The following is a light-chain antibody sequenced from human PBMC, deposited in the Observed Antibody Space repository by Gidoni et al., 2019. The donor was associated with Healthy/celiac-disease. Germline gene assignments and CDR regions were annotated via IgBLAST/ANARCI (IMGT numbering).Light chain of an antibody. V-gene: IGKV3-11*01. J-gene: IGKJ4*01. Sequence: EIVLTQSPATLSLSPGERATLSCRASQSVSSYLAWYQQKPGQAPRLLIYDASNRATGIPARFSGSGSGTDFTLTISSLEPEDFAVYYCQQRSNWGVFGGXTKVEIK. CDR2: DAS. CDR3: QQRSNWGV. CDR1: QSVSSY.